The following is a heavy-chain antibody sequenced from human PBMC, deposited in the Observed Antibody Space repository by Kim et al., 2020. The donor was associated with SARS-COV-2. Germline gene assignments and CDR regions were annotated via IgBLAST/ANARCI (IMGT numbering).Heavy chain of an antibody. CDR3: ARDNSGYSFAEIDY. V-gene: IGHV3-21*01. J-gene: IGHJ4*02. CDR1: GFTFSSYS. D-gene: IGHD5-18*01. Sequence: GGSLRLSCAASGFTFSSYSMNWVRQAPGKGLEWVSSISSSSSYIYYADSVKGRFTISRDNAKNSLYLQMNSLRAEDTAVYYCARDNSGYSFAEIDYWGQGTLVTVSS. CDR2: ISSSSSYI.